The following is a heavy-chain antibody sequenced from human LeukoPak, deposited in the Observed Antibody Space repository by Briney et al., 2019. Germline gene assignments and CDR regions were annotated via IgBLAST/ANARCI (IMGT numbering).Heavy chain of an antibody. CDR1: GGSISSSNYY. CDR2: IYYSGST. CDR3: TRGSIAYYYMDV. V-gene: IGHV4-61*01. J-gene: IGHJ6*03. Sequence: SETLSLTCSVSGGSISSSNYYWNWIRQPPGKGLEWIGNIYYSGSTNYNPSLKSRVTISVDTSKNQFSLKLSSVTAADTAVYYCTRGSIAYYYMDVWGKGTTVTISS. D-gene: IGHD3-22*01.